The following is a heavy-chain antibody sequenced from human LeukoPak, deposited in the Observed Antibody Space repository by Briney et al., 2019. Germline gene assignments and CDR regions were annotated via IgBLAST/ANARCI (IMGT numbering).Heavy chain of an antibody. CDR1: GGSISSYY. D-gene: IGHD3-10*01. CDR3: ARDRSEVTMVRGVIASYYYYYYMDV. CDR2: TYTSGST. V-gene: IGHV4-4*07. Sequence: SETLSLTCTVSGGSISSYYWSWIRQPAGKGLEWIGRTYTSGSTNYHPSLKSRVTMSVDTSKNQFSLKLSSVTAADTAVYYCARDRSEVTMVRGVIASYYYYYYMDVWGKGTTVTVSS. J-gene: IGHJ6*03.